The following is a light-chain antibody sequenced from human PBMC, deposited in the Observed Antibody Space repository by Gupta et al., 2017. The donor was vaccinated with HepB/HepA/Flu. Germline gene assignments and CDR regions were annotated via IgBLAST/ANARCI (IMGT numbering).Light chain of an antibody. CDR1: NIGTKS. J-gene: IGLJ2*01. Sequence: SYILTQPPSVSVAPGRTARITCGGNNIGTKSVHWYQQRPSQAPLVVIYEDTNRPSGIPERISGSNSGNTATLTISRVEAGDEADYYCQVWDTRTDHPVVFGGGTKLT. V-gene: IGLV3-21*03. CDR3: QVWDTRTDHPVV. CDR2: EDT.